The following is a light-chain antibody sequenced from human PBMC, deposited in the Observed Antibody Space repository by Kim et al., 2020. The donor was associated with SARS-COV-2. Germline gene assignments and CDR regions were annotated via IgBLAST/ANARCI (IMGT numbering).Light chain of an antibody. J-gene: IGKJ1*01. Sequence: ASVGDRVTISCRASQSISTWLAWYQQKPGKAPKLLIYDASSLERGVSSRFSGSGSGTEFTLTIISLQPDDSATYYCQQYNSYSRMFGQGTKVDIK. CDR1: QSISTW. CDR3: QQYNSYSRM. CDR2: DAS. V-gene: IGKV1-5*01.